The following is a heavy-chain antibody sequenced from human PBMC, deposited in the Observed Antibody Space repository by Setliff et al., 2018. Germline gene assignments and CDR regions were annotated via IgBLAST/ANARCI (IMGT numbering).Heavy chain of an antibody. CDR2: IDPADSDT. CDR1: GYSFTKYS. D-gene: IGHD2-21*02. CDR3: ARRGWGSSSGDCYSPKGCYYYYMDV. V-gene: IGHV5-51*01. J-gene: IGHJ6*03. Sequence: GESLKISCKAAGYSFTKYSIGWVRQMPGKGLEWMGIIDPADSDTTYSPSFQGQVTISADKSIGTAYLQWSSLKASDTAIYYCARRGWGSSSGDCYSPKGCYYYYMDVWGKGTTVTVSS.